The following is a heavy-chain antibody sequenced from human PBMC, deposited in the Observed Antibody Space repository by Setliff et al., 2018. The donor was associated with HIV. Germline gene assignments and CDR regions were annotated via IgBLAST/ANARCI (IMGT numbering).Heavy chain of an antibody. V-gene: IGHV3-7*01. CDR3: ARIHCSSPSCYDFSFDQ. D-gene: IGHD2-2*01. CDR2: IKEDGTEE. J-gene: IGHJ4*02. Sequence: PGGSLRLSCAASGFTFSSYSMNWVRQAPGKGLEWVANIKEDGTEEYYVDSVKGRFTISRDNAKNSLYLQMSSLRAEDTAVYYCARIHCSSPSCYDFSFDQWGQGTLVTVSS. CDR1: GFTFSSYS.